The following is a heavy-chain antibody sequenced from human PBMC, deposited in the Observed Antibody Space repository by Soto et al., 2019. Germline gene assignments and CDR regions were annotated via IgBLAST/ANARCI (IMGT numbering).Heavy chain of an antibody. Sequence: QVQLVQSGAEVKKPGASVTVSCKTSGYTFSNYGINWVRQAPGQGLEWMGWISGYNGNTNYAQTVQGRVTMTTDTSTGTVYMELRSLKSDDTAIYYCSRFIMVGGWFDPNYYHGMDVW. CDR1: GYTFSNYG. CDR3: SRFIMVGGWFDPNYYHGMDV. V-gene: IGHV1-18*01. J-gene: IGHJ6*01. CDR2: ISGYNGNT. D-gene: IGHD6-19*01.